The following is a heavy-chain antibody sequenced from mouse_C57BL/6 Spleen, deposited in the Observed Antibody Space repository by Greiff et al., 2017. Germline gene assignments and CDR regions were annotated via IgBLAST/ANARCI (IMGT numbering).Heavy chain of an antibody. CDR3: ARGRLLDPMDY. CDR1: GYAFTNYL. CDR2: INPGSGGT. V-gene: IGHV1-54*01. Sequence: VQLQQSGAELVRPGTSVKVSCKASGYAFTNYLIEWVKQRPGQGLEWIGVINPGSGGTNYNEKFQGKATLTADKSSSTAYMQLSSLTSEYSAVYLGARGRLLDPMDYWGQGTSVTVSS. J-gene: IGHJ4*01. D-gene: IGHD3-2*02.